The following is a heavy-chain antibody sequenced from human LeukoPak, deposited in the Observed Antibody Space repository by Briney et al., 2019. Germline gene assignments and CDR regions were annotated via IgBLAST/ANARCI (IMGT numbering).Heavy chain of an antibody. Sequence: SETLSLTCAVNDGSFSGFYWSWIRQPPGKGLEWIGEINPYGSANYNPSLKTRLTISVDTSKSHFSLKLNSVTAADTAVYYCARGLAKIAVAGTWNYWGQGTQVTVSS. CDR3: ARGLAKIAVAGTWNY. CDR2: INPYGSA. D-gene: IGHD6-19*01. V-gene: IGHV4-34*01. J-gene: IGHJ4*02. CDR1: DGSFSGFY.